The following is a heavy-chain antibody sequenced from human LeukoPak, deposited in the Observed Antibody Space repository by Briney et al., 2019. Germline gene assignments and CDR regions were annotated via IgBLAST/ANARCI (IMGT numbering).Heavy chain of an antibody. J-gene: IGHJ4*02. CDR2: ISSNGGST. D-gene: IGHD2-2*01. CDR3: ARFYCSSTSCLFDY. V-gene: IGHV3-64*01. Sequence: GGSLRLSCAASGFTFSSCAMHWVRQAPGKGLEYVSAISSNGGSTYYANSVKGRFTISRDNSKNTLYLQMGSLGAEDMAVYYCARFYCSSTSCLFDYWGQGTLVTVSS. CDR1: GFTFSSCA.